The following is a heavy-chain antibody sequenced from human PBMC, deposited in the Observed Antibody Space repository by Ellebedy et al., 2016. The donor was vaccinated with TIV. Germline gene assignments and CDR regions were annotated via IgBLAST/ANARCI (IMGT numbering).Heavy chain of an antibody. CDR1: GGSISSYY. D-gene: IGHD6-19*01. CDR2: ISYSGGT. CDR3: ARSYSSGVPPRY. Sequence: MPSETLSLTCTVSGGSISSYYWSRIRQPPGKGLEWIGYISYSGGTNYNPSLKSRVTISVDTSKNQFSLKLSSVTAADTAVYYCARSYSSGVPPRYWGQGTLVTVSS. J-gene: IGHJ4*02. V-gene: IGHV4-59*01.